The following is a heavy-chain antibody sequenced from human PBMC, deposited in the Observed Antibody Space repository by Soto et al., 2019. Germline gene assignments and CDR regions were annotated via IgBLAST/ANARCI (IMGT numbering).Heavy chain of an antibody. CDR1: GFTFSSYA. V-gene: IGHV3-23*01. CDR2: ISGSGGST. D-gene: IGHD6-19*01. Sequence: PGGSLRLSCAASGFTFSSYAMSWVRQAPGKGLEWVSAISGSGGSTYYADSVKGRFTISRDNAKNSLYLQMNSLRAEDTAVYYCARGSYSSGWYKFDYWGQGTLVTVSS. J-gene: IGHJ4*02. CDR3: ARGSYSSGWYKFDY.